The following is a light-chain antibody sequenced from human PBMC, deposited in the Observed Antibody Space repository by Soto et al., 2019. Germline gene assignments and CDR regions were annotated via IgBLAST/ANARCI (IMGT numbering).Light chain of an antibody. CDR2: DAS. J-gene: IGKJ4*01. CDR3: QQCSNCSLT. V-gene: IGKV3-15*01. Sequence: EIVMTQSPATLSVSPGEGATLSCKASQNVYKNLAWYQQRPGQPPRLLIYDASTRATGISARFSGSGYGTECTLTISSLPSEDFAVYFCQQCSNCSLTFGGGAMVEIK. CDR1: QNVYKN.